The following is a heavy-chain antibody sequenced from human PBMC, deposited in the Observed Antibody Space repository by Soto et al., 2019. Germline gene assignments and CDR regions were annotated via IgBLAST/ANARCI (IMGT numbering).Heavy chain of an antibody. CDR3: ARCSYYYDSSDYYYGMDV. Sequence: PGGSLRLSCAASGITVSSNYMSWVRQAPGKGLDRVSVIYSGGSTYYADSVKGRFTNSRDNSKNTLYLQMSSLRGEDTDVYYCARCSYYYDSSDYYYGMDVWGQGTTVTVSS. D-gene: IGHD3-22*01. V-gene: IGHV3-53*01. CDR1: GITVSSNY. CDR2: IYSGGST. J-gene: IGHJ6*02.